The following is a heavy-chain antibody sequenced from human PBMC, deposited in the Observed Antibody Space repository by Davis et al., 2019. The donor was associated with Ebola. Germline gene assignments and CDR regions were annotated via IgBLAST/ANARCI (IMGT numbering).Heavy chain of an antibody. CDR3: AKGGYYGSGYDWYYFDY. D-gene: IGHD3-10*01. V-gene: IGHV3-30*18. CDR2: ISYDGSNK. J-gene: IGHJ4*02. Sequence: GGSLRLSCAASGLTFNNYAMTWVRQAPGKGLEWVAVISYDGSNKYYADSVKGRFTISRDNSKNTLYLQMNSLRAEDTAVYYCAKGGYYGSGYDWYYFDYWGQGTLVTVSS. CDR1: GLTFNNYA.